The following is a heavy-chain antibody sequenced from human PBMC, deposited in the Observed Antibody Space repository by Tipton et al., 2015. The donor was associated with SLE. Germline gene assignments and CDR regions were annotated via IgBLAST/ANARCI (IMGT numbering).Heavy chain of an antibody. J-gene: IGHJ5*02. Sequence: TLSLTCTVSGGSISSSSYYWGWIRQPPGKGLEWIGTIFYRGGTYYSPSLQSRVTISLDKSNNQFSLRLSSLTAADTAVYYCAREGRLIFYESQPPSWFDAWGQGTLVTVSS. CDR1: GGSISSSSYY. CDR3: AREGRLIFYESQPPSWFDA. CDR2: IFYRGGT. V-gene: IGHV4-39*07. D-gene: IGHD2-2*01.